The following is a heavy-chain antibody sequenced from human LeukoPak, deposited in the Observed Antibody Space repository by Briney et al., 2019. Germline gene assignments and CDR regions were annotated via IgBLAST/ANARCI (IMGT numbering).Heavy chain of an antibody. CDR1: GFIFSSYW. D-gene: IGHD4-17*01. J-gene: IGHJ4*02. V-gene: IGHV3-7*03. CDR2: IKQDGSEK. CDR3: ASHPRHDYGDYGLDY. Sequence: GGPLRLSCAASGFIFSSYWMSWVRQAPGKGLEWVANIKQDGSEKYYVDSVKGRFTISRDNAKNSLYLQMNSLRAENTAVYYCASHPRHDYGDYGLDYWGQGTLVTVSS.